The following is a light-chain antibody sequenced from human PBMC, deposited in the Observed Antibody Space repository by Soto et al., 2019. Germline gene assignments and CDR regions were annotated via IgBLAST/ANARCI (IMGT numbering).Light chain of an antibody. CDR1: SSDVGGYNY. J-gene: IGLJ1*01. CDR3: SSYVATKSYV. Sequence: QSALTQPPSASGSPGQSVTISCTGTSSDVGGYNYVSWYQQHPGKAPKLLIYEVSKRPSGVPDRFSCSKSGNTASLTVSGLQAEDEADYYCSSYVATKSYVFGTGTKLTVL. V-gene: IGLV2-8*01. CDR2: EVS.